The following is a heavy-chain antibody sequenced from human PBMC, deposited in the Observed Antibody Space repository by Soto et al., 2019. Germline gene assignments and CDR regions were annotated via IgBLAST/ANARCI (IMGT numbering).Heavy chain of an antibody. Sequence: GGSLRLSCSASGFTFSTYAMHWVRQAQGKGLEYVSAISSKGGSTYYADSVKGRFTFSRDNSKDTLYLQMSSLRAEDTAVYYCVKEDYYDSSGYYYAYYYAMDVWGQGTTVTVSS. D-gene: IGHD3-22*01. V-gene: IGHV3-64D*08. CDR3: VKEDYYDSSGYYYAYYYAMDV. CDR1: GFTFSTYA. CDR2: ISSKGGST. J-gene: IGHJ6*02.